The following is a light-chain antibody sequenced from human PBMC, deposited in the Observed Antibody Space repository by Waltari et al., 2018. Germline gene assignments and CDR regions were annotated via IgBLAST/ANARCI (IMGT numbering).Light chain of an antibody. CDR1: TSDVGGYDF. J-gene: IGLJ3*02. CDR2: YVS. V-gene: IGLV2-11*01. Sequence: QSALTQPRSVSGSPGQSVTISCTGTTSDVGGYDFVSWYQQPPGKAPKLIIYYVSQRPSGVPDRFSGSKSGNTASLTITGLRDDDEAEYFCCSHGGFDTFWVFGGGTKVIVL. CDR3: CSHGGFDTFWV.